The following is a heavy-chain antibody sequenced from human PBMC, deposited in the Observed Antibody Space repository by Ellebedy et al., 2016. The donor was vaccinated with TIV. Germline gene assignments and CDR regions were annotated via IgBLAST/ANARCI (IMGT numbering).Heavy chain of an antibody. J-gene: IGHJ4*02. Sequence: AASVQVSCKASGYTFTSYGFSWVRQAPGQGLEWMGRIIPILGIANYAQKFQGRVTITRDTSASTAYMELSSLRSEDTAVYYCARDRDYGTFDYWGQGTLVTVSS. CDR3: ARDRDYGTFDY. D-gene: IGHD4-17*01. CDR2: IIPILGIA. CDR1: GYTFTSYG. V-gene: IGHV1-69*04.